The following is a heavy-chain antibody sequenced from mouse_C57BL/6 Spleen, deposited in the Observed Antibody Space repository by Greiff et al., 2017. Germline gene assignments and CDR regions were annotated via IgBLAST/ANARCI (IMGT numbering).Heavy chain of an antibody. D-gene: IGHD1-1*02. V-gene: IGHV1-61*01. CDR1: GYTFTSYW. CDR3: AREIGRYDYFDY. Sequence: QVQLKQPGAELVRPGSSVKLSCKASGYTFTSYWMDWVKQRPGQGLEWIGNIYPSDSETHYNQKFKDKATLTVDKSSSTAYMQLSSLTSEDSAVYYCAREIGRYDYFDYWGQGTTLTVSS. CDR2: IYPSDSET. J-gene: IGHJ2*01.